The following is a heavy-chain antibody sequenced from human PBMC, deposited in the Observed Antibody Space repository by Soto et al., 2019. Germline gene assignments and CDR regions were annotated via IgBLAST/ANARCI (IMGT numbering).Heavy chain of an antibody. CDR3: ASKVVAATWSDAFDI. CDR2: IYYSGST. Sequence: KASETLSLTCTVSGGSISSYYWSWIRQPPGKGLEWIGYIYYSGSTNYNPSLKSRVTISVDTSKNQFSLKLSSVTAADTAVYYCASKVVAATWSDAFDIWGQGTMVTVSS. V-gene: IGHV4-59*08. CDR1: GGSISSYY. D-gene: IGHD2-15*01. J-gene: IGHJ3*02.